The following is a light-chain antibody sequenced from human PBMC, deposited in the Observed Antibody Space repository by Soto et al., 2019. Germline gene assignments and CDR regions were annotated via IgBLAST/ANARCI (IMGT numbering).Light chain of an antibody. CDR1: QSISSY. V-gene: IGKV1-39*01. Sequence: DIQMTQSPSPLSASVGDRVTITCRASQSISSYLNWYQQKPGKAPKLLIYAASSLESGVPSRFTGSGSGTEFTLTINSLQPDDFATYYCQQYNTYWTFGQGTKVDI. CDR3: QQYNTYWT. J-gene: IGKJ1*01. CDR2: AAS.